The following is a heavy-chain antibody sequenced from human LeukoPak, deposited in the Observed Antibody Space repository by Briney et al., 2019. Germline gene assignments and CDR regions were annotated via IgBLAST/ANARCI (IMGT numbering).Heavy chain of an antibody. Sequence: PGGSLRLSCECSGFTFIAYWMSWVRQAPGRGLEWVASIDQGGGETHFADSVRGRFTISRDTARNSLFLQMDSLREADTGVYFCARDGCTSTTCTTLGGLNHRAQGTQVTVSS. CDR3: ARDGCTSTTCTTLGGLNH. CDR1: GFTFIAYW. CDR2: IDQGGGET. J-gene: IGHJ4*02. D-gene: IGHD1-26*01. V-gene: IGHV3-7*01.